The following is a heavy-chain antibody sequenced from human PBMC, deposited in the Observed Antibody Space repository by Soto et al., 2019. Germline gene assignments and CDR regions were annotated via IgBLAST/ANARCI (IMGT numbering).Heavy chain of an antibody. CDR2: LSGSGGNI. CDR3: AKDWGTVGYSERAFDV. V-gene: IGHV3-23*01. D-gene: IGHD1-26*01. CDR1: GFTFRSHA. J-gene: IGHJ3*01. Sequence: PGGSLRLSCVVSGFTFRSHAMNWVRQAPGKGLEWVSVLSGSGGNIDYAGSVEGRFTTSRDNSKNVVYLEMNSLRVEDTAVYFCAKDWGTVGYSERAFDVWGQGTVVTVSS.